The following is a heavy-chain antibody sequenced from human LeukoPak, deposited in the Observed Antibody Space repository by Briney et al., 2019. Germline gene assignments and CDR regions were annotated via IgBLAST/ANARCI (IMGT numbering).Heavy chain of an antibody. V-gene: IGHV1-18*01. D-gene: IGHD3-22*01. Sequence: GASVKVSCKASGYTFTSYVISWVRQAPGQGLEWMGWISAYNGNTNYAQKLQGRVTMTTDTSTSTAYMELRSLRSDDTAVYYCARDLGYYDSSGYTEPDAFDIWGQGTMVTVSS. CDR3: ARDLGYYDSSGYTEPDAFDI. CDR1: GYTFTSYV. CDR2: ISAYNGNT. J-gene: IGHJ3*02.